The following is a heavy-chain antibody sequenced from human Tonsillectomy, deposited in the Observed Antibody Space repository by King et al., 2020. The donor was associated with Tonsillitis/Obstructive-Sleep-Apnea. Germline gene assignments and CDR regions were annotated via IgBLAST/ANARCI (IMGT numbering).Heavy chain of an antibody. CDR3: ARGGRVALVTHYGMDV. D-gene: IGHD1-26*01. Sequence: VQLVESGGGVVQPGRSLRLSCAASGFTFSNYGMHWVRQAPGKGLEWVAVIWYDGSNKYYADSVKGRFTTSRDNSKNTLYLQMNSLRAEDTAVYYCARGGRVALVTHYGMDVWGQGTTVTVSS. V-gene: IGHV3-33*01. CDR2: IWYDGSNK. J-gene: IGHJ6*02. CDR1: GFTFSNYG.